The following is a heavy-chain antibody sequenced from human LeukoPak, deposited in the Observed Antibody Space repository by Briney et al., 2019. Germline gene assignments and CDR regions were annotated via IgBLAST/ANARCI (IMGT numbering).Heavy chain of an antibody. D-gene: IGHD1-26*01. CDR1: GGSISSSSYY. CDR3: ARGGRVPDAFDI. V-gene: IGHV4-61*05. Sequence: SETLSLTCTVSGGSISSSSYYWGWIRQPPGKGLEWIGYIYYSGSTNYNPSLKSRVTISVDTSKNQFSLKLSSVTAADTAVYYCARGGRVPDAFDIWGQGTMVTVSS. J-gene: IGHJ3*02. CDR2: IYYSGST.